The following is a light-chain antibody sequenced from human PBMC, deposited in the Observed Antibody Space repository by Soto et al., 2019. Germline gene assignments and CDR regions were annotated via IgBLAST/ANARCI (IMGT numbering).Light chain of an antibody. CDR2: DAS. CDR1: QSVRSW. Sequence: DIQMTQSPSTLSASVGDRVTITCRASQSVRSWLAWYQQKPGRAPKFLIYDASSLESGVPSRFSGSGSGTEFTLTNSNLQPDDFATYYCQQYDNYPLTFGGGTKVEI. V-gene: IGKV1-5*01. J-gene: IGKJ4*01. CDR3: QQYDNYPLT.